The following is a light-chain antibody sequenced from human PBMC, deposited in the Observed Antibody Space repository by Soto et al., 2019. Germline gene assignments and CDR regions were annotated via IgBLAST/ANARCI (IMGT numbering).Light chain of an antibody. CDR1: SSDVGGYSY. Sequence: QSALTQPASVSGSSGQSITISCTGTSSDVGGYSYVSWYQHHPGKAPRLMIYDVSNRPSGVSDRFSGSKSGNTASLTISGLQAEDEADYYCSSYSKSSTRVVFGGGTEVTVL. J-gene: IGLJ2*01. V-gene: IGLV2-14*03. CDR3: SSYSKSSTRVV. CDR2: DVS.